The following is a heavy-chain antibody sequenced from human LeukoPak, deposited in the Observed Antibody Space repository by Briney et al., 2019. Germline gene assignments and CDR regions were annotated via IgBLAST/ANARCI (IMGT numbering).Heavy chain of an antibody. Sequence: ASVKVFCKASGYTFTSYGISWVRQAPGQGLEWTGWISAYNGNTNYAQKLQGRVTMTTDTSTSTAYMELRSLRSDDTAVYYCARVRGYESTATFDYWGQGTLVTVSS. CDR2: ISAYNGNT. D-gene: IGHD5-12*01. J-gene: IGHJ4*02. CDR3: ARVRGYESTATFDY. CDR1: GYTFTSYG. V-gene: IGHV1-18*01.